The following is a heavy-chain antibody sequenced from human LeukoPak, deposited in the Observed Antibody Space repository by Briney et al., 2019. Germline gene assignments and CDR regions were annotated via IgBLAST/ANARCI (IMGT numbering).Heavy chain of an antibody. CDR3: AKHYDSSGYFYYYYMDV. D-gene: IGHD3-22*01. CDR2: ISGSGGST. V-gene: IGHV3-23*01. J-gene: IGHJ6*03. Sequence: GGSLGLSCAASGFTISSYAMSWGDQAPGNGLEFVSGISGSGGSTYYADSVRGRFTISRDNSKNTLYLQMNSLRAEDTAVCYCAKHYDSSGYFYYYYMDVWGKGTTVTVSS. CDR1: GFTISSYA.